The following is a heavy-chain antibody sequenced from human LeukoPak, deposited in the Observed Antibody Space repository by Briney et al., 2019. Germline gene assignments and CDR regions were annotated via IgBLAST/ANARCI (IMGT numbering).Heavy chain of an antibody. CDR2: IHSSGNT. D-gene: IGHD5-24*01. CDR1: GDSISSGRNY. V-gene: IGHV4-39*01. Sequence: SETLSLTYSVSGDSISSGRNYWGWIRQSPGKGLEWIASIHSSGNTHSNPSLKSRVTISVDTSKNQFSLKLSSVTAADTAVYYCARQEMATIYFDCWGQGTLVTVSS. J-gene: IGHJ4*02. CDR3: ARQEMATIYFDC.